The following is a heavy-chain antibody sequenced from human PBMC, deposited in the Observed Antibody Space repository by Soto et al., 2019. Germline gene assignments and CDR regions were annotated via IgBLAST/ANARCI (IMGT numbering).Heavy chain of an antibody. V-gene: IGHV3-30-3*01. CDR2: ILHHGSNQ. D-gene: IGHD2-15*01. Sequence: QVQLVESGGGVVQPGTSLGLSCLGSGFTFSSYSMYWVRQAPGKGLEWVAYILHHGSNQYYADSVQGRFTTSRDNSQIRLYPQMPSLTTGNTALYSWAREGEYCSGGSCTYFNYWGQGSLVTVSS. CDR3: AREGEYCSGGSCTYFNY. J-gene: IGHJ4*02. CDR1: GFTFSSYS.